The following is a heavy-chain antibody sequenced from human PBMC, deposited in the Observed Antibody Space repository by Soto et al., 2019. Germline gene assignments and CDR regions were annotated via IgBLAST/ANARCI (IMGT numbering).Heavy chain of an antibody. D-gene: IGHD2-21*01. Sequence: ASVKVSCKASGYTFTNYTIHWVRQAPGQRLEWLGWINTNNGNTKSSLKIQGRLTITRDTSATTSYMDLSSLRSEDTAVYYCARNVVGPNDFDYWGQGNLVTVS. V-gene: IGHV1-3*04. CDR2: INTNNGNT. CDR1: GYTFTNYT. J-gene: IGHJ4*02. CDR3: ARNVVGPNDFDY.